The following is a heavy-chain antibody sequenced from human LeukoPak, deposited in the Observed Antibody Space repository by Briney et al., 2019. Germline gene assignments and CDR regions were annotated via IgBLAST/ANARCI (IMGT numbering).Heavy chain of an antibody. CDR3: AREPYYDILTGRGFDP. J-gene: IGHJ5*02. D-gene: IGHD3-9*01. CDR2: IYYSGST. V-gene: IGHV4-39*02. Sequence: SETLSLTCTVSGGSTSSSSYYWGWIRQPPGKGLEWIGSIYYSGSTYYNPSLKSRVTISVDTSKNQFSLKLSSVTAADTAVYYCAREPYYDILTGRGFDPWGQGTLVTVSS. CDR1: GGSTSSSSYY.